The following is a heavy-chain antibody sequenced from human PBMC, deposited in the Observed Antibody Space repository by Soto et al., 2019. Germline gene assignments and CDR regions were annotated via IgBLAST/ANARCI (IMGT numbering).Heavy chain of an antibody. CDR3: ARRGMSKIGFDT. Sequence: QVQLVQSGAEVKKPGTSVQVSCKASGYIFSNYYMHWVRQAPGQGLEWMGVFNPSGDATHYAQSFQGRVSVTRDTSTSTVYMELSTLTYEDKAVYYCARRGMSKIGFDTWGQGTMVTVSS. D-gene: IGHD3-10*01. CDR2: FNPSGDAT. CDR1: GYIFSNYY. V-gene: IGHV1-46*01. J-gene: IGHJ3*02.